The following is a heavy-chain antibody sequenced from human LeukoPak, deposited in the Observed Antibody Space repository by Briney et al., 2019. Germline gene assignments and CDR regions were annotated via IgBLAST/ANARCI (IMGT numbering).Heavy chain of an antibody. CDR2: ISGIGDTT. CDR1: GFIFSSYA. CDR3: AKDTLFSSSYYYYGMDV. D-gene: IGHD2-2*01. J-gene: IGHJ6*02. V-gene: IGHV3-23*01. Sequence: GGSLRLSCAASGFIFSSYAMGWVRQAPGKGLEWVSAISGIGDTTHYADSVKGRFTISRDNSKNTLFLQMDSLRGEDTAVYYCAKDTLFSSSYYYYGMDVWGQGTTVTVSS.